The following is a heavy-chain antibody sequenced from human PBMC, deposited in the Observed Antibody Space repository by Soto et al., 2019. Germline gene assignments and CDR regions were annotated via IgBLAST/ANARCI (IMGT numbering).Heavy chain of an antibody. D-gene: IGHD2-2*01. J-gene: IGHJ4*02. CDR2: IGTSAST. CDR1: GFTFSSYS. Sequence: DVRLLESGGGLVQPGGSLRLSCAASGFTFSSYSMNWVRQAPGKGLEWVSTIGTSASTYYGDSVRGRFTISRDNSRNTLYLQMNSLRAEDTAVYYCADLSRYCTSSNCDWGQGTLVTVSS. V-gene: IGHV3-23*01. CDR3: ADLSRYCTSSNCD.